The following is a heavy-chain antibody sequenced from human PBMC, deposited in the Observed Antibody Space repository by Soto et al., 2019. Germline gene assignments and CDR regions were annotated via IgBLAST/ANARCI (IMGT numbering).Heavy chain of an antibody. CDR2: ISYDGSNK. CDR3: AKGRIAAAGVFDY. CDR1: GFTFRSYG. Sequence: PGGSLRLSCSASGFTFRSYGMHWVRQAPGKGLEWVAVISYDGSNKYYADSVKGRFTISRDNSKNTLYLQMNSLRTEDTAVYYCAKGRIAAAGVFDYWGQGTLVTVSS. D-gene: IGHD6-13*01. J-gene: IGHJ4*02. V-gene: IGHV3-30*18.